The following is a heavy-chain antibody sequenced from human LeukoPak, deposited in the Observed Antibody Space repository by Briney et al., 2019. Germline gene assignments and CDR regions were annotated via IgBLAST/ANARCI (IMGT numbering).Heavy chain of an antibody. CDR2: INWNGGST. Sequence: GGSLRLSCAVSGFTFSSYAMHWVRQAPGKGLEWVSGINWNGGSTGYTDSVKGRFTISRDNAKNSLYLQMNSLRAEDTALYYCARDYDILTGYRAFDIWGQGTMVTVSS. D-gene: IGHD3-9*01. CDR1: GFTFSSYA. J-gene: IGHJ3*02. CDR3: ARDYDILTGYRAFDI. V-gene: IGHV3-20*04.